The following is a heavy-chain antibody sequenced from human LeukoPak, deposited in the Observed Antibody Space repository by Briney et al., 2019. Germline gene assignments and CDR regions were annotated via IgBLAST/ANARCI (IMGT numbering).Heavy chain of an antibody. Sequence: GGSLRLSCAAAGFTFSSYWMSWVRQSPGRGLEWVANIKPDGSEKYFMDSVKGRFTISRDNAKNALYLEMNSLRAEDTAEYFCARERMYSGSGSTYPYYDYWGQGTLVTVSS. CDR2: IKPDGSEK. CDR1: GFTFSSYW. V-gene: IGHV3-7*01. CDR3: ARERMYSGSGSTYPYYDY. D-gene: IGHD3-10*01. J-gene: IGHJ4*02.